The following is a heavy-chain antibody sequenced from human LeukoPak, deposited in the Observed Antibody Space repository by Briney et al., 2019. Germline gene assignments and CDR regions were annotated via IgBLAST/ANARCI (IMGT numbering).Heavy chain of an antibody. V-gene: IGHV1-69*13. CDR2: ITPIFGTA. J-gene: IGHJ6*03. D-gene: IGHD2-2*01. Sequence: GSSVKVSCKASGGTFSSYAISWVRQAPGQGLEWMGGITPIFGTANYAQKFQGGVTITADESTSTAYMELSSLRSEDTAVYYCAADYCTSTSCYKEYYYYNMDVWGKGTTVTVSS. CDR3: AADYCTSTSCYKEYYYYNMDV. CDR1: GGTFSSYA.